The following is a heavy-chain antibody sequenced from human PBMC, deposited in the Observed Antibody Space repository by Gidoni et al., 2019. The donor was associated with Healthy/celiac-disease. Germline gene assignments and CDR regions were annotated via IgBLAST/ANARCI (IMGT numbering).Heavy chain of an antibody. V-gene: IGHV1-69*06. CDR2: VIPIFGTA. D-gene: IGHD3-22*01. J-gene: IGHJ4*02. CDR1: GGTFSSYA. Sequence: QVQLVQLRAAVKTPGSSLMVSCKASGGTFSSYAISWVREAPGQGLEGMGGVIPIFGTANYAQKVQGRVTITADKSTSTAYMELSSLRSEDTAVYYCARGYYYDSSGYSFDYWGQGTLVTVSS. CDR3: ARGYYYDSSGYSFDY.